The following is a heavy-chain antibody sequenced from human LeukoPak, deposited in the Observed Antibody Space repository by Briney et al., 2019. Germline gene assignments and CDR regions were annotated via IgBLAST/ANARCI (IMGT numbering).Heavy chain of an antibody. CDR1: GYTFTTYT. V-gene: IGHV1-3*03. J-gene: IGHJ3*02. CDR3: ARGGYCSGGSCYSNAFDI. D-gene: IGHD2-15*01. CDR2: INAGNGNT. Sequence: ASVKVSCKASGYTFTTYTMHWVRQAPGQRLEWMGWINAGNGNTKYSQGFQGRVTITRDTSANTAYMGLSSLRSEDMAVYYCARGGYCSGGSCYSNAFDIWGQGTMVTVSS.